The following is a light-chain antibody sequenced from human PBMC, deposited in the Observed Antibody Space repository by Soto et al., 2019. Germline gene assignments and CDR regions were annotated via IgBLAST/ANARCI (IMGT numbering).Light chain of an antibody. Sequence: DIQMTQSPSSLSASVGDRVTITCRASQSISTYLNWYHQRPGKAPKLLIYAASTLQSGVSSRFSGTRSGTDFTLTISSLQPEDFGNYYCQQTYKTWTFGQGTKVEIK. CDR2: AAS. CDR1: QSISTY. CDR3: QQTYKTWT. V-gene: IGKV1-39*01. J-gene: IGKJ1*01.